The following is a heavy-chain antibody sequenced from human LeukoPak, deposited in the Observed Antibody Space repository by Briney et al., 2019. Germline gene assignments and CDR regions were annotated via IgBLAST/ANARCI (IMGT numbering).Heavy chain of an antibody. V-gene: IGHV3-23*01. D-gene: IGHD1-26*01. CDR2: ISGSGGNT. CDR3: AKDRREWELRDAFDL. Sequence: GGSLRLSCAASGFTFSSYAMSWVRQAPGKGLEWVSAISGSGGNTYFPDSVKGRFTISRDNSKNTLYLQMNSLRAEDTAVYYCAKDRREWELRDAFDLWGQGTLVTVSS. J-gene: IGHJ3*01. CDR1: GFTFSSYA.